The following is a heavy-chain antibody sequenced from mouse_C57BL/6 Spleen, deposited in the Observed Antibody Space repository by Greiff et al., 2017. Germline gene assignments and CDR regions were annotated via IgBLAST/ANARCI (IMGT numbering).Heavy chain of an antibody. Sequence: VQLKESGPGLVKPSQTVFLTCTVTGISITTGNYRWSWIRQFPGNKLEWIGYIYSSGTITYNPSLTSRTTITRDTPKNQFFLEMNSLTAEDTATYCCARDRASGAMDYWGQGTSVTVSS. V-gene: IGHV3-5*01. CDR2: IYSSGTI. D-gene: IGHD3-1*01. CDR1: GISITTGNYR. J-gene: IGHJ4*01. CDR3: ARDRASGAMDY.